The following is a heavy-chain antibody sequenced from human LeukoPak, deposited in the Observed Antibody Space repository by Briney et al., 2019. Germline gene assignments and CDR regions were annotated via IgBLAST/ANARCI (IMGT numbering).Heavy chain of an antibody. CDR2: INSDGSTT. J-gene: IGHJ6*03. Sequence: GGSLRLSCAASGFTFSSYWMHWVRQAPGKGLVWVSRINSDGSTTTYADSVKGRFTISRDNAKNTLYLQMKSLRAEDTAVYYCAKGGGYEAQYYYYYLDVWGKGTTVTISS. V-gene: IGHV3-74*01. CDR1: GFTFSSYW. CDR3: AKGGGYEAQYYYYYLDV. D-gene: IGHD5-12*01.